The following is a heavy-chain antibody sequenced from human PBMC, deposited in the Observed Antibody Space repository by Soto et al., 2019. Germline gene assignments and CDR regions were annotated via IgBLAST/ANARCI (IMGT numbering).Heavy chain of an antibody. V-gene: IGHV6-1*01. J-gene: IGHJ6*02. D-gene: IGHD1-26*01. CDR1: GDSVSSNSAA. Sequence: SQTLSLTCAISGDSVSSNSAAWNWVRQSPSRGLEWLGRTYYRSKWYNDYAVSVKSRITINPDTSKNQFSLQLNSVTPEDTAVYHCARATLIVGACYYYCYYCMDFWGQGTRVTVSS. CDR3: ARATLIVGACYYYCYYCMDF. CDR2: TYYRSKWYN.